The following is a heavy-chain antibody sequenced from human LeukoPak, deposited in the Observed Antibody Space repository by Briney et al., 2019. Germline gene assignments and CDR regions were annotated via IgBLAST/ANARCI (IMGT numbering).Heavy chain of an antibody. CDR1: GFTFSSYG. D-gene: IGHD3-22*01. V-gene: IGHV3-30*18. J-gene: IGHJ4*02. CDR2: ISYDGSNK. CDR3: AKDRTPYYYDSSGTSLDY. Sequence: PGGSLRLSCAASGFTFSSYGMHWVRQAPGKGLEWVAVISYDGSNKYYADSVKGRFTISRDNSKNTLYLQMNSLRAEDTAVYYCAKDRTPYYYDSSGTSLDYWGQGTLVTVSS.